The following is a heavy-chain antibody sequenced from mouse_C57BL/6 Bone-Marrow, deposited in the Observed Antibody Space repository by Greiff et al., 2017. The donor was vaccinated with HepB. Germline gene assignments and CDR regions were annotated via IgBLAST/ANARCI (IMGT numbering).Heavy chain of an antibody. CDR2: INPNNGGT. CDR3: AITTVVPYYAMDY. D-gene: IGHD1-1*01. Sequence: EVQLQQSGPELVKPGASVKISCKASGYTFTDYYMNWVKQSHGKSLEWIGDINPNNGGTSYNQKFKGKATLTVDKSSSTAYMELRSLTSEDSAVYYCAITTVVPYYAMDYWGQGTSVTVSS. J-gene: IGHJ4*01. CDR1: GYTFTDYY. V-gene: IGHV1-26*01.